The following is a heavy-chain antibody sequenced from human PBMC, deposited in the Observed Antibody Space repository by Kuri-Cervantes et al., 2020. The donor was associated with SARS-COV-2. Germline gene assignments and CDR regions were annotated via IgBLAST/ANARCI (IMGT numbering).Heavy chain of an antibody. CDR1: GFTFSDYA. CDR3: AKDYYGNWFDP. D-gene: IGHD3-22*01. J-gene: IGHJ5*02. CDR2: ISGSGVST. Sequence: GESLKISCTASGFTFSDYAMSWVRQAPGKGLEWVSAISGSGVSTHYTDSVKGRFTISRDNSKNTLYLQMNSLRAEDTAVYYCAKDYYGNWFDPWGQGTLVTVSS. V-gene: IGHV3-23*01.